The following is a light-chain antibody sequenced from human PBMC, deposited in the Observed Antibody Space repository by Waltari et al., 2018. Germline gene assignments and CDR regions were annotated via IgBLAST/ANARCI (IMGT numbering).Light chain of an antibody. CDR3: QSADTTGDYYV. J-gene: IGLJ1*01. CDR2: KDT. V-gene: IGLV3-25*02. Sequence: SYELTQPPSVSVSPGQTARITCPGDTFPKQYAYWYQHRPGQAPVMLIYKDTERASGIPERFAGSSSGTTVTLTISGVQAEDEADYYCQSADTTGDYYVFGTGSRVSVL. CDR1: TFPKQY.